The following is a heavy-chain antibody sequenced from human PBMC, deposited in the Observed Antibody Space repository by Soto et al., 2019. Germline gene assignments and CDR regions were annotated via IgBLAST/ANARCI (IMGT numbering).Heavy chain of an antibody. CDR1: GGSISSGGYY. D-gene: IGHD2-15*01. CDR3: AATAATSYYYGMDV. Sequence: QVQLQESGPGLVKPSQTQSLTCTVSGGSISSGGYYWSWIRQHPGKGLEWIGYIYYSGSTYYNPSLKSRVTXXVXTXMNQFSLKLSSVTAADTAVYYCAATAATSYYYGMDVWGQGTTVTVSS. J-gene: IGHJ6*02. CDR2: IYYSGST. V-gene: IGHV4-31*03.